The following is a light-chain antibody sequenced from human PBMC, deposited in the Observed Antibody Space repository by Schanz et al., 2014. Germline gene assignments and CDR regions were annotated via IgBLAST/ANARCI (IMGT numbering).Light chain of an antibody. CDR2: GAS. Sequence: EIVMTQSPETLSVSPGERATLSCRASQSISINVAWYQQKPGQAPRLLIYGASTRATGIPARFSGSGSGTDFTLKISRVEAEDVGVYYCMQSVRFPFTFGPGTKVDIK. CDR3: MQSVRFPFT. CDR1: QSISIN. J-gene: IGKJ3*01. V-gene: IGKV3-15*01.